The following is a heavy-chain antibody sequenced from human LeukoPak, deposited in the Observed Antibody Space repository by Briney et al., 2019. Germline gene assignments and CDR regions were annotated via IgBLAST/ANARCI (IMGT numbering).Heavy chain of an antibody. CDR3: LAPGY. Sequence: PGGSLRLSCAASGFTFSSYGMHWVRQAPGKGLEWVAVISYDGSNKYYADSVKGRFTISRDNSKNTLYLQMNSLRAEDTAVYFCLAPGYWGQGTLVTVSS. J-gene: IGHJ4*02. CDR2: ISYDGSNK. CDR1: GFTFSSYG. V-gene: IGHV3-30*03.